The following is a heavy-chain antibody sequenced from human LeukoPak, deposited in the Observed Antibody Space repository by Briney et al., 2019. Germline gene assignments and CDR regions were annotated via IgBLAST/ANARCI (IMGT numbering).Heavy chain of an antibody. Sequence: SETLSLTCAVYGGSFSGYYWSWIRQPPGKGLEWIGEINHSGSTNYNPSLKSRVTISVDTSKNQFSLKLSSVTAADTAVYYCARVKRGLAAAGNQYSSGGYYYYYYMDVWGKGTTVTVSS. V-gene: IGHV4-34*01. D-gene: IGHD6-13*01. CDR2: INHSGST. CDR3: ARVKRGLAAAGNQYSSGGYYYYYYMDV. J-gene: IGHJ6*03. CDR1: GGSFSGYY.